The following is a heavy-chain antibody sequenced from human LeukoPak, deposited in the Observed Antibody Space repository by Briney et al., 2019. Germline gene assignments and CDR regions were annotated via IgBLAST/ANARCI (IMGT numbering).Heavy chain of an antibody. J-gene: IGHJ5*02. CDR2: IKQDGSEK. D-gene: IGHD3-22*01. Sequence: PGGSLRLSCAASGFSFSSYCMNWGRQAPGKGLEWVANIKQDGSEKYYVDSVKGRFTISRDNAKNSLYLQMNSLRAEDTAVYYCANGGTYSSGPWGQGTLVTVSS. CDR3: ANGGTYSSGP. V-gene: IGHV3-7*01. CDR1: GFSFSSYC.